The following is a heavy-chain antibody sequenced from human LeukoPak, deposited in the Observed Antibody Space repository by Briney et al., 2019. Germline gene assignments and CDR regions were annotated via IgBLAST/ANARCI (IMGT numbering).Heavy chain of an antibody. D-gene: IGHD3-16*01. V-gene: IGHV1-24*01. Sequence: ASVTVSCKVSGYTLTELSMHWVRQAPGKGPEWMGGFDPEDGETIYAQKFQGRVTMTEDTSTDTAYMELSSLRSEDTAVYYCAKEDRRGRHFDYWGQGTLVTVSS. J-gene: IGHJ4*02. CDR1: GYTLTELS. CDR2: FDPEDGET. CDR3: AKEDRRGRHFDY.